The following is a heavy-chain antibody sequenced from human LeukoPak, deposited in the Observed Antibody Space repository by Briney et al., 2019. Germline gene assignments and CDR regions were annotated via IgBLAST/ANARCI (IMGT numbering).Heavy chain of an antibody. D-gene: IGHD3/OR15-3a*01. J-gene: IGHJ4*02. CDR3: ARVLGWVARGGFES. CDR1: GFTFRNSP. CDR2: ISNDGTKK. Sequence: TGGSLRLSCAGSGFTFRNSPMHWVRQGPGKGLEWLAVISNDGTKKYYADSVKGRFTISRDDSKNTVYLEMNSLRAEDTAVYYCARVLGWVARGGFESWGQGTLVTVSS. V-gene: IGHV3-30-3*01.